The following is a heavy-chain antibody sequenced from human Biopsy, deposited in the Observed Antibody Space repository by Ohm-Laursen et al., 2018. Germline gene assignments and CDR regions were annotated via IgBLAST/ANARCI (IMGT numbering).Heavy chain of an antibody. J-gene: IGHJ5*02. Sequence: SQTLSLTCTVSGGYISSGGYYWGWIRQHPGKGLEWIGHMYYSGSTYYNPSLKSRITISVDTSKNQFSLKLSSVTAADTAVYYCAGLVTGFIDPWGQGTLVTVSS. CDR2: MYYSGST. V-gene: IGHV4-31*03. CDR1: GGYISSGGYY. D-gene: IGHD3-9*01. CDR3: AGLVTGFIDP.